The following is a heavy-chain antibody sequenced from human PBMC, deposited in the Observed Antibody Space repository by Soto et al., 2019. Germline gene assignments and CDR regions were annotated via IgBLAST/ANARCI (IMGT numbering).Heavy chain of an antibody. CDR2: ISGSGGST. D-gene: IGHD3-22*01. V-gene: IGHV3-23*01. J-gene: IGHJ4*02. CDR1: GFTFSSYA. Sequence: GGSLRLSCAASGFTFSSYAMSWVRQAPGKGLEWVSAISGSGGSTYYADSVKGRFTISRDNSKNTLYLQMNSLGAEDTAVYYCAKGNYYDSSGTIDYWGQGTLVTVSS. CDR3: AKGNYYDSSGTIDY.